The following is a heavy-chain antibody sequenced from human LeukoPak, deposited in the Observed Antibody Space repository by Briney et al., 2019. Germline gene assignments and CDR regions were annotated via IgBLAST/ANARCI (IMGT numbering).Heavy chain of an antibody. CDR3: ARVSYYDSSGLRAFDI. D-gene: IGHD3-22*01. V-gene: IGHV1-2*02. J-gene: IGHJ3*02. CDR1: GYTFTGYY. CDR2: INPNSGGT. Sequence: GASVKVSCKASGYTFTGYYMHWVRQAPGQGLEWMGWINPNSGGTNYAQKFQGRVTMTRDTSISTAYMELSRLRSDDTAVYYCARVSYYDSSGLRAFDIWGQGTMVTVSS.